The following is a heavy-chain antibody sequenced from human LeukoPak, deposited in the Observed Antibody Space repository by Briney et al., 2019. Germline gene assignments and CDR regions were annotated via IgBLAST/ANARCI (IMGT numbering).Heavy chain of an antibody. D-gene: IGHD1-26*01. J-gene: IGHJ4*02. CDR2: IYTSGDT. CDR1: GVTFSGSY. V-gene: IGHV3-66*01. CDR3: VRVRYSGSWFPVPNFDC. Sequence: PGGSLKLSCAASGVTFSGSYMSWVRQAPGKGLEWVSVIYTSGDTSNAASVKGRFTISRDSSKNTLYLQMNTLRTEDTAVYYCVRVRYSGSWFPVPNFDCWGQGTLVTVSS.